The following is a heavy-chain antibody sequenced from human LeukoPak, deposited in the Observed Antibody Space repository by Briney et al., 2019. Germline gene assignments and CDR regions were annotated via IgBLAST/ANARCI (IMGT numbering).Heavy chain of an antibody. CDR1: GGSISSGGYY. V-gene: IGHV4-30-2*01. CDR2: IYHSGTT. Sequence: SETLSLTCTVSGGSISSGGYYWSWIRQPPGKGLEWIGYIYHSGTTYYNPSLKSRVTISVDRSKNQFSLKLSSVTAADTAVYYCARHLGYYDFWSGSTPSGGWFDPWGQGTLVTVSS. J-gene: IGHJ5*02. D-gene: IGHD3-3*01. CDR3: ARHLGYYDFWSGSTPSGGWFDP.